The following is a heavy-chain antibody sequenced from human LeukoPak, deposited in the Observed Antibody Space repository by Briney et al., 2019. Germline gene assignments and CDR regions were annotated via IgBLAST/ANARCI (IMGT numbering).Heavy chain of an antibody. CDR2: ISGSGGST. CDR1: GFTFSSYA. CDR3: AKSPSLLTVYDYYYMDV. V-gene: IGHV3-23*01. J-gene: IGHJ6*03. D-gene: IGHD3-9*01. Sequence: GGSLRLSCAASGFTFSSYAMSWVRQAPGKGLEWVSAISGSGGSTYYADSVKGRFTISRDNSKNTLYLQMNSLRAEDTAVYYCAKSPSLLTVYDYYYMDVWGKGTTVTVSS.